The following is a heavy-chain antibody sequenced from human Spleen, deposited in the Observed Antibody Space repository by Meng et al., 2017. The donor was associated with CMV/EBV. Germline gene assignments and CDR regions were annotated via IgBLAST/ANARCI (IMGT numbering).Heavy chain of an antibody. CDR1: AYTFSTYT. D-gene: IGHD1-26*01. V-gene: IGHV1-18*01. J-gene: IGHJ4*02. Sequence: CKTSAYTFSTYTVSWVRQAPGQGLEWMGWISADNGNTNFAQTFQGRVTMTTDTSTTTVYMEMRSLKSDDTAVYYCARGIAGGSFDYWGQGTLVTVSS. CDR3: ARGIAGGSFDY. CDR2: ISADNGNT.